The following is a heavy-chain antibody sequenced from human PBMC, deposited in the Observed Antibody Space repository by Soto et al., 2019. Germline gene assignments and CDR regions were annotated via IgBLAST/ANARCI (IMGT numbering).Heavy chain of an antibody. D-gene: IGHD5-18*01. Sequence: PGDSLKISCKGSGYSFTSYWISWVRQMPGKGLEWMGRIDPSDSYTNYSPSFQGHVTISADKSISTAYLQWSSLKASDTAMYYCERHPGTAMVIGLWGQGTLVTVSS. CDR2: IDPSDSYT. J-gene: IGHJ4*02. CDR3: ERHPGTAMVIGL. V-gene: IGHV5-10-1*01. CDR1: GYSFTSYW.